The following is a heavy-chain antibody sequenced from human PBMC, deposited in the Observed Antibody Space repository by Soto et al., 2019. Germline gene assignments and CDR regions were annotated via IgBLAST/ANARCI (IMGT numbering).Heavy chain of an antibody. J-gene: IGHJ1*01. V-gene: IGHV3-7*01. D-gene: IGHD6-13*01. CDR3: ARVEWAAAGTLYFQH. CDR1: GFTFSSYW. Sequence: EVQLVESGGGLVQPGGSLRLSCAASGFTFSSYWMSWVRQAPGKGLEWVGNIKQDGSEKYYVDSVKGRFTISRDNAKNSLYLQMNSLRAEDTAVYYCARVEWAAAGTLYFQHWGQGTLVTVSS. CDR2: IKQDGSEK.